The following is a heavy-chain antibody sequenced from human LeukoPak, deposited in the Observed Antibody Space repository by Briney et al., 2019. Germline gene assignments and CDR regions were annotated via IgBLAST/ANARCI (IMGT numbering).Heavy chain of an antibody. Sequence: PSETLSLTCTVSGGSISSSDYYWAWIRQPPGKGLEWIGSFSYGGNTYYKSSLKSRITISVGTSKNQFSLKLSSVTAADTAVYYCARHVHSGWYWVYWGQGTLVTVSS. CDR2: FSYGGNT. V-gene: IGHV4-39*01. CDR3: ARHVHSGWYWVY. J-gene: IGHJ4*02. D-gene: IGHD6-19*01. CDR1: GGSISSSDYY.